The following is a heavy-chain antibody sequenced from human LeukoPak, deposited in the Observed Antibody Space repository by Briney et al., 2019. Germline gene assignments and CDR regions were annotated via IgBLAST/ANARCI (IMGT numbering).Heavy chain of an antibody. CDR3: ASHAAGKYFDY. D-gene: IGHD4-23*01. V-gene: IGHV4-38-2*01. Sequence: PSETLSLTCAVSGYSISSGYYWGGIRQPPGKGLEWIGRIYHSGSTYYNPSRKRRVTISVDTSKNQFSLKLSSVTAADTAVYYCASHAAGKYFDYWGQGTLVTVSS. CDR2: IYHSGST. J-gene: IGHJ4*02. CDR1: GYSISSGYY.